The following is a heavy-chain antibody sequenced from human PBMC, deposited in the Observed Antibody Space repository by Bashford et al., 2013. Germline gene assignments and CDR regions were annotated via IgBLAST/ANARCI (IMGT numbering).Heavy chain of an antibody. J-gene: IGHJ4*02. CDR1: GGSFSGYY. Sequence: SSETLSLTCAVYGGSFSGYYWSWIRQPPGKGLEWIGEINHSGSTNYNPSLKSRVTISVDTSKNQFSLKLSSVTAADTAVYYCARGITFGGVIVISIFDYWGQGTLVTVSS. D-gene: IGHD3-16*02. V-gene: IGHV4-34*01. CDR3: ARGITFGGVIVISIFDY. CDR2: INHSGST.